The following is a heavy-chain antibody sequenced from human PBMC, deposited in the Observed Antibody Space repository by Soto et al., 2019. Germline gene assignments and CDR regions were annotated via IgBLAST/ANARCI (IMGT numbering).Heavy chain of an antibody. CDR2: IDPSDSHT. Sequence: PGESLKISCEGSGYIFTNQWINWVRQVPGKGLEWMGNIDPSDSHTNYSPSFQGHVTTSIDKSIRTAYLQWTRLKASDTAIYYCASGRWNLHFHYWGQGSLVTVSS. CDR3: ASGRWNLHFHY. J-gene: IGHJ4*02. D-gene: IGHD1-1*01. CDR1: GYIFTNQW. V-gene: IGHV5-10-1*01.